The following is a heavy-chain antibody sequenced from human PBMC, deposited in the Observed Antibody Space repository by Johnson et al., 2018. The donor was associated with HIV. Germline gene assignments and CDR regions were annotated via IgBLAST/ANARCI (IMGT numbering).Heavy chain of an antibody. V-gene: IGHV3-15*01. CDR1: GFTFSNAW. Sequence: VQLVESGGGLVKPGGSLRLSCAASGFTFSNAWMSWVRQAPGKGLEWVGRIKRKTAGGTTDYAEPVQGRFTISRDDSKPTLFLQMNSLKIEDTAVYYCTTDLGVVGGFDIWGKGTMVTVSS. J-gene: IGHJ3*02. D-gene: IGHD4-23*01. CDR3: TTDLGVVGGFDI. CDR2: IKRKTAGGTT.